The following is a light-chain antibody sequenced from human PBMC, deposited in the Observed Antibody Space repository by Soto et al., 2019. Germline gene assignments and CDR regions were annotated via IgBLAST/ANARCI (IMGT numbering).Light chain of an antibody. Sequence: DIQMTQSPSTLSASVGDRVTITCRASQSISSWLAWYPQKPGKAPKLLIYDASSLESGVPSRFSGSGSGTEFALTISSLQPDDFATYYCQQYNSYPWTFGQGTKVEI. CDR3: QQYNSYPWT. J-gene: IGKJ1*01. CDR2: DAS. V-gene: IGKV1-5*01. CDR1: QSISSW.